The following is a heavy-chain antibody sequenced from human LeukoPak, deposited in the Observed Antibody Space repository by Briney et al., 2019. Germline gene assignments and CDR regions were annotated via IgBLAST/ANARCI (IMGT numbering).Heavy chain of an antibody. Sequence: GGSLRLSCAASGFTFDDYDMSWVRQAPGKGLEWVSGINWNGGSTGYADSVKGRFSISRDNAKNSLYLQMNSLRAEDTALYYCAKDVRTYSSGEVDYWGQGTLVTVSS. CDR1: GFTFDDYD. CDR2: INWNGGST. J-gene: IGHJ4*02. D-gene: IGHD6-19*01. V-gene: IGHV3-20*04. CDR3: AKDVRTYSSGEVDY.